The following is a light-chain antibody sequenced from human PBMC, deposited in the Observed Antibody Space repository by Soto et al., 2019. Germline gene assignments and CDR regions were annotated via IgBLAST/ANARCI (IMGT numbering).Light chain of an antibody. CDR3: QQRNIWPPVT. Sequence: VLTQSPATLSLSPGERATLSCRASLNVNSYLAWYQQKPGQAPRLLIYGAFNRATGIPARFSGSGSGTDFTLTISSLEPEDSAIYYCQQRNIWPPVTFGQGTRLEIK. J-gene: IGKJ5*01. V-gene: IGKV3-11*01. CDR1: LNVNSY. CDR2: GAF.